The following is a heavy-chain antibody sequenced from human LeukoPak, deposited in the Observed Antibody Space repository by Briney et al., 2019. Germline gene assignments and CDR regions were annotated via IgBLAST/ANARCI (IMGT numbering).Heavy chain of an antibody. J-gene: IGHJ4*02. D-gene: IGHD3-10*01. Sequence: GGSLRLSCVGSGFTFSSYGMHWVRQAAGKGLEWVAFIRHDGSNEYYADSVKGRFTVSRDNSKNTLFLQMNSLRVAEMAVYYCAKEVHPYDSGTYYFDYWGRGTLVTVSS. CDR1: GFTFSSYG. V-gene: IGHV3-30*02. CDR2: IRHDGSNE. CDR3: AKEVHPYDSGTYYFDY.